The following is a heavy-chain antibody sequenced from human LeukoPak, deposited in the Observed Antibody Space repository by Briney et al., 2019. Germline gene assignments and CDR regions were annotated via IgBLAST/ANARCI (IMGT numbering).Heavy chain of an antibody. Sequence: ASVKGSCKASGYTFTSYAMNWVRQAPGQGLEWMGWINTNTGNPTYAQGFTGRFFFSLDTSVSTAYLQISSLKAEDTAVYYCARDSRSIAAAEIDYWGQGTLVTVSS. J-gene: IGHJ4*02. CDR2: INTNTGNP. CDR1: GYTFTSYA. V-gene: IGHV7-4-1*02. CDR3: ARDSRSIAAAEIDY. D-gene: IGHD6-13*01.